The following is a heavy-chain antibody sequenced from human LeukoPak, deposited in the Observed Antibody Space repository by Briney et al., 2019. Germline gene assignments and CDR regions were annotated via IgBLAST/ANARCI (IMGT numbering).Heavy chain of an antibody. J-gene: IGHJ4*02. D-gene: IGHD2-2*03. CDR1: GGSISSYY. CDR3: ASGSDPYYFDY. V-gene: IGHV4-59*01. Sequence: SETLSLTCTVSGGSISSYYWSWIRQPPGKGLEWIGYIYYSGSTNYSPSLKSRVTISVDTSKNQFSLKLSSVTAADTAVYYCASGSDPYYFDYWGQGTLVTVSS. CDR2: IYYSGST.